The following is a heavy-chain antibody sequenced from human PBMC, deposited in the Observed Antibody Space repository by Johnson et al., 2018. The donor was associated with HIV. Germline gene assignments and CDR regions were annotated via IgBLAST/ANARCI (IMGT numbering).Heavy chain of an antibody. V-gene: IGHV3-15*05. J-gene: IGHJ3*02. CDR2: IKSKTDSGTT. Sequence: VQLVESGGGLVKPGGSLRLSCAASGFTFSNAWMSWVRQAPGKGLEWVGRIKSKTDSGTTAYAAPVTGRFTISSDNAKNSLYLQMNSRRAEATALYYCAKDIRAVAERSGALDIWGQGTMVTVSS. CDR1: GFTFSNAW. D-gene: IGHD6-19*01. CDR3: AKDIRAVAERSGALDI.